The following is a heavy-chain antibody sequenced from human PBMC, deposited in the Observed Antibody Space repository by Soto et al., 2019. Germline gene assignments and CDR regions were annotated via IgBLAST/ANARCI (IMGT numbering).Heavy chain of an antibody. CDR3: ASQTYYYDSSGYYLFDY. D-gene: IGHD3-22*01. CDR2: ISSSSSTI. CDR1: GFTFSSYS. V-gene: IGHV3-48*01. J-gene: IGHJ4*02. Sequence: PGGSLRLSCAAAGFTFSSYSMNWVRQAPGKGLEWVSYISSSSSTIYYADSVKGRFTISRDNAKNSLYLQMNSLRAEDTAVYYYASQTYYYDSSGYYLFDYWGQGTLVTVS.